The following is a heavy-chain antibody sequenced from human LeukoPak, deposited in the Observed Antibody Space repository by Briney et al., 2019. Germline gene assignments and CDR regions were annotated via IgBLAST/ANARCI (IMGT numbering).Heavy chain of an antibody. Sequence: SETLSLTCTVSGGSISSSSYYWSWVRQPPGKGLEWIGYIYYSGSTNYNPSLKSRVTISVDTSKNQFSLKLSSVTAADTAVYYCARAYYDSSGYTDAFDIWGQGTMVTVSS. CDR1: GGSISSSSYY. V-gene: IGHV4-61*01. CDR3: ARAYYDSSGYTDAFDI. D-gene: IGHD3-22*01. CDR2: IYYSGST. J-gene: IGHJ3*02.